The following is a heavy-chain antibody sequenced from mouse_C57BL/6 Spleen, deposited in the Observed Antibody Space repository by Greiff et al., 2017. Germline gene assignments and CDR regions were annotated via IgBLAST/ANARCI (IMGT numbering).Heavy chain of an antibody. CDR3: TRRGDYHYYAMDY. V-gene: IGHV1-5*01. J-gene: IGHJ4*01. CDR2: IYPGNSDT. CDR1: GYTFTSYW. Sequence: VQLQQSGTVLARPGASVKMSCKTSGYTFTSYWMHWVKQRPGQGLEWIGAIYPGNSDTSYNQKFKGKAKLTAVTSASTAYMELSSLTNEDSAVXYCTRRGDYHYYAMDYWGQGTSVTVSS. D-gene: IGHD2-4*01.